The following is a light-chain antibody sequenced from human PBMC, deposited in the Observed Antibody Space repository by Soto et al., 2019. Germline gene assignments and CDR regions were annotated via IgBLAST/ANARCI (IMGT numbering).Light chain of an antibody. CDR1: QSVAANY. V-gene: IGKV3-20*01. CDR2: GAS. J-gene: IGKJ5*01. Sequence: EVVLPQSPGTVSLSPGERATLSCRASQSVAANYLAWYQQKRGQAPRLLIYGASSRATGIPDRFSGSGSGTDFTLTISRLEPEEFAIYYCKQANSFPITFGKGTRLEIK. CDR3: KQANSFPIT.